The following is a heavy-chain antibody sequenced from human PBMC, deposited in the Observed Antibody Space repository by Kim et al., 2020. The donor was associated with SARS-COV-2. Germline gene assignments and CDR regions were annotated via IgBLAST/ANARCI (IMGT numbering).Heavy chain of an antibody. Sequence: MKCRFTSSRDRAKNSLYLQMNSRRAEDTAVYYCARDSPGTMTTVTTFDYWGQGTLVTVSS. V-gene: IGHV3-11*05. J-gene: IGHJ4*02. D-gene: IGHD4-17*01. CDR3: ARDSPGTMTTVTTFDY.